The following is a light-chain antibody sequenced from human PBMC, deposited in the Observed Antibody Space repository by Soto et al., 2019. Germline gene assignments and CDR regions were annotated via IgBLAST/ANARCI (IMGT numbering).Light chain of an antibody. CDR3: SSYTGSSTLV. V-gene: IGLV2-14*01. J-gene: IGLJ2*01. CDR1: SSDVGGYNY. Sequence: QSVLTQPASVSGSPGQSITISCTGTSSDVGGYNYVSWYQQHPGKAPKLMIYNVSNRPSGVSNRFSGSKFGNTASLTISGLQAEDEADYYCSSYTGSSTLVFGGGTKLTVL. CDR2: NVS.